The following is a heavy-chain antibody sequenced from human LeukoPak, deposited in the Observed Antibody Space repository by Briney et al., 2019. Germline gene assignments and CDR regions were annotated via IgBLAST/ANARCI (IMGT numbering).Heavy chain of an antibody. J-gene: IGHJ6*02. Sequence: GGSLRLSCAASGFTFSDYYMSWVRQAPGKGLEWVSYVSSGAGSIYYADSVKGRFTISRDNAKNSLYLQMNSLRAEDTAVYYCARVSAYNYAVGGYYGMDVWGQGTTVTVSS. CDR2: VSSGAGSI. CDR3: ARVSAYNYAVGGYYGMDV. V-gene: IGHV3-11*04. D-gene: IGHD5-18*01. CDR1: GFTFSDYY.